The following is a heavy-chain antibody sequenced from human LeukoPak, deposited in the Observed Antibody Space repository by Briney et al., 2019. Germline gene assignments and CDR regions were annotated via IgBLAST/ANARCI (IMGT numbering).Heavy chain of an antibody. D-gene: IGHD2-2*01. V-gene: IGHV3-23*01. CDR1: GFTFSIYA. CDR2: IGGGDGDT. CDR3: AKDGGPPDCSSTSCYPDDAFDI. Sequence: GGSLRLSCAASGFTFSIYAMSWVRQPPGKGLEWVSAIGGGDGDTYYADSVKGRFIISRDNSKNTLYLQMNSLRAEDTAVYYCAKDGGPPDCSSTSCYPDDAFDIWGQGTMVTVSS. J-gene: IGHJ3*02.